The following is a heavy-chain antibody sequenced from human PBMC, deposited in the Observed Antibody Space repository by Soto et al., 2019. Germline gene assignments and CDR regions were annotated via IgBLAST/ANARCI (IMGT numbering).Heavy chain of an antibody. Sequence: QVQLVESGGGVVQPGRSLRLSCAASGFTFSSYAMHWVRQAPGKGLEWVAIISYDGSNKYYADSVKGRFTMSRDNSKNTLYLQMNSLRREDTAVYYCARDPIYALGSLVDYWGQGTLVTVSS. CDR1: GFTFSSYA. CDR3: ARDPIYALGSLVDY. CDR2: ISYDGSNK. J-gene: IGHJ4*02. D-gene: IGHD3-10*01. V-gene: IGHV3-30-3*01.